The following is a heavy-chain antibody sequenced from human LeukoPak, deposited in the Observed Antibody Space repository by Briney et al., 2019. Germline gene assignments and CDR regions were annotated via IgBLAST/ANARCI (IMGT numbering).Heavy chain of an antibody. J-gene: IGHJ4*02. D-gene: IGHD1-1*01. V-gene: IGHV1-2*02. CDR3: ARQHWPDKFVDF. Sequence: GASVKVSCTGYGNTFSGSYVHWVRQAPDQGLEWIGWIDPNSAGTITNYAQKFQDRVTFTRDASVSAAYMELSRLTTDDTAVYYCARQHWPDKFVDFWGQGTLVTVSS. CDR2: IDPNSAGTIT. CDR1: GNTFSGSY.